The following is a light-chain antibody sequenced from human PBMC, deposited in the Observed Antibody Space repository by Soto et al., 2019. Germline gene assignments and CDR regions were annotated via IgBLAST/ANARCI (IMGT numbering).Light chain of an antibody. CDR2: GSS. V-gene: IGKV1-17*01. Sequence: DLQMTPSPSSLSASVGDRVTITCRASQAIRNDLAWYQQKPGRAPKRLIYGSSSLQSGVPSRFSGRGSGTEFTLTISSLQPEDFATYYCLQHNVFPRTFGQGTKVDIK. J-gene: IGKJ1*01. CDR3: LQHNVFPRT. CDR1: QAIRND.